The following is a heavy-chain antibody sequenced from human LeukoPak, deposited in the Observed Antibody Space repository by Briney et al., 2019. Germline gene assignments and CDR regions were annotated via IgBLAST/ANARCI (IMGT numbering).Heavy chain of an antibody. CDR2: IKQDGSEK. CDR3: ARDYYGSGSYYNRGFDY. CDR1: GFTFSSYR. D-gene: IGHD3-10*01. V-gene: IGHV3-7*03. Sequence: PGGSLRLSCAASGFTFSSYRMSWVRQAPGKGLEGVANIKQDGSEKYYVDSVKGRFTISRDNAKNSLYLQMNSLRAEDTAVYYCARDYYGSGSYYNRGFDYWGQGTLVTVSS. J-gene: IGHJ4*02.